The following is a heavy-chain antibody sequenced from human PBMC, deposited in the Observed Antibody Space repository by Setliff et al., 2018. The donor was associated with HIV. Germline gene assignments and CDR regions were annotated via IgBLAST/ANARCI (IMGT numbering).Heavy chain of an antibody. CDR2: IWYDGSNK. CDR1: GFTFSSYG. J-gene: IGHJ6*03. D-gene: IGHD3-22*01. CDR3: ARDKDYYDFSGYYYIYYYMDV. V-gene: IGHV3-33*01. Sequence: PGRSLRLSCAASGFTFSSYGMHWVRQAPGKGLEWVAVIWYDGSNKYYADSVKGRFTISRDKSKNTLYLQMNSLRAEDTAVYYCARDKDYYDFSGYYYIYYYMDVWGKGTTVTVSS.